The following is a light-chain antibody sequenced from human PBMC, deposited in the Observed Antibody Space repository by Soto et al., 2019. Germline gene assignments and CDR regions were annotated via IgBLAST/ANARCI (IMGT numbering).Light chain of an antibody. J-gene: IGLJ3*02. Sequence: QSVLTQPPSVSGAPGQRVTISCTESSSNIGAGYDVHWYQQLPGTASKLLIYGNSNRPSGVPDRFSGSKSGTSASLAITGLQAEDEADYYCQSYDSSLSGWVFGGGTQLTVL. CDR3: QSYDSSLSGWV. V-gene: IGLV1-40*01. CDR1: SSNIGAGYD. CDR2: GNS.